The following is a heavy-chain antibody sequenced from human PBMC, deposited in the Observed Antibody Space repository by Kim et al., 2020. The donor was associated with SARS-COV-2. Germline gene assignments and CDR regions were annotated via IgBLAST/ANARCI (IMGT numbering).Heavy chain of an antibody. J-gene: IGHJ5*02. V-gene: IGHV4-61*02. CDR3: ARGLAEYGDYGPGLGWFDP. D-gene: IGHD4-17*01. CDR1: GGSISSGSYY. Sequence: SETLSLTCTVSGGSISSGSYYWSWIRQPAGKGLEWIGRIYTSGSTNYNPSLKSRVTISVDTSKNQFSLKLSSVTAADTAVYYCARGLAEYGDYGPGLGWFDPWGQGTLVTVSS. CDR2: IYTSGST.